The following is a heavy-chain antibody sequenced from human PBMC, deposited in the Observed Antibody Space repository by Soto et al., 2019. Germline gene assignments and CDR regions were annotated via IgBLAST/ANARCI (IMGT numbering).Heavy chain of an antibody. Sequence: SETLSLTCAVSGGSISGSYWSWIRQSPGKGLEWLGYVYYTGSTNYSPSLRSRVSISVDTSKNEFSLRLSSVTAADTAVYFCARSVAVPGAHIDYWGQGTQVTVSS. J-gene: IGHJ4*02. CDR3: ARSVAVPGAHIDY. D-gene: IGHD6-19*01. CDR1: GGSISGSY. V-gene: IGHV4-59*01. CDR2: VYYTGST.